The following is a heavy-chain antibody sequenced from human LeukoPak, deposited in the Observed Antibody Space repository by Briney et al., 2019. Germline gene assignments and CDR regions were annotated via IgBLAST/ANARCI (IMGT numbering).Heavy chain of an antibody. CDR3: AKDLGPFTMVRGDGMDV. Sequence: GGSLRLSCAASGVTFSSYWMSWVRQAPGKGLEWVANIKQDGSEKYYVDSVKGRFTISRDNTKNSLYLQMNSLRAEDTALYYCAKDLGPFTMVRGDGMDVWGKGTTVTISS. V-gene: IGHV3-7*03. J-gene: IGHJ6*03. D-gene: IGHD3-10*01. CDR2: IKQDGSEK. CDR1: GVTFSSYW.